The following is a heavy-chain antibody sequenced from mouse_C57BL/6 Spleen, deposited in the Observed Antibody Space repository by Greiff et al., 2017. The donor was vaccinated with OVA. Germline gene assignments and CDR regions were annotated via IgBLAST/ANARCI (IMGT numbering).Heavy chain of an antibody. J-gene: IGHJ3*01. Sequence: EVKLLESGGGLVQPGGSLSLSCAASGFTFTDYYMSWVRQPPGKALAWLGFIRNKANGYTTEYSASVKGRFTISRDNSQSILYLQMNALRAEDSATYYCARYDYDPAWFAYWGQGTLVTVSA. CDR2: IRNKANGYTT. CDR3: ARYDYDPAWFAY. D-gene: IGHD2-4*01. V-gene: IGHV7-3*01. CDR1: GFTFTDYY.